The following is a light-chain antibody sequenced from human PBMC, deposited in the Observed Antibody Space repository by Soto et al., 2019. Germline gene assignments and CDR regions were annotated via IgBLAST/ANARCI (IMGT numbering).Light chain of an antibody. Sequence: QSALTQPASVSGSPGQSITISCTGISGDVDAYNYVSWYQHHPGKAPKLIIYDVNDRPSGVSDRFSGSKSGNTASLTISGLQAEDESDYYCSSYTSDNTYVLFGGGTKVTVL. CDR2: DVN. J-gene: IGLJ2*01. CDR3: SSYTSDNTYVL. V-gene: IGLV2-14*03. CDR1: SGDVDAYNY.